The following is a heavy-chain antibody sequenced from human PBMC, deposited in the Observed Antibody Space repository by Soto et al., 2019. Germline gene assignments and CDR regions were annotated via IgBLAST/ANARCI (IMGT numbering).Heavy chain of an antibody. Sequence: GGSLRLSCAASGFTFSDYYMSWIRQAPGKGLEWVSYISSSSSYTNYADSVKGRFTISRDNAKNSLYLQMNSLRAEDTAVYYCARGGGQKHMDVWGQGTTVTVSS. D-gene: IGHD3-10*01. J-gene: IGHJ6*02. V-gene: IGHV3-11*06. CDR1: GFTFSDYY. CDR3: ARGGGQKHMDV. CDR2: ISSSSSYT.